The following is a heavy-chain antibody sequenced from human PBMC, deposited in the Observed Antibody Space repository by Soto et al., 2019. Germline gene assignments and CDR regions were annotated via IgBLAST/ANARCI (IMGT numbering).Heavy chain of an antibody. D-gene: IGHD3-9*01. CDR3: ARGGLAYNCFDP. CDR1: GYTFTSYY. CDR2: INPSGGST. J-gene: IGHJ5*02. V-gene: IGHV1-46*03. Sequence: ASVKVSCKASGYTFTSYYMHWVRQAPGQGLEWMGIINPSGGSTSYAQKFHGRVTMTRVTSTSTVYMELSSLRSEDTAVYYCARGGLAYNCFDPWGQGTLVTVSS.